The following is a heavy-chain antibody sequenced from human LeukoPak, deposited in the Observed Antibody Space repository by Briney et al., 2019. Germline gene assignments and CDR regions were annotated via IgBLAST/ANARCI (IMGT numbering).Heavy chain of an antibody. CDR1: GGSISSGGYY. D-gene: IGHD4-11*01. CDR2: IYYSGST. V-gene: IGHV4-31*03. J-gene: IGHJ4*02. CDR3: ARRGNDYCFDY. Sequence: SQTLSLTCTVSGGSISSGGYYWSWIRQRPGKGLEWIGYIYYSGSTYYNPSLKSRVTISVDTSKNQFSLKLSSVTAADTAVYYCARRGNDYCFDYWGQGTLVTVSS.